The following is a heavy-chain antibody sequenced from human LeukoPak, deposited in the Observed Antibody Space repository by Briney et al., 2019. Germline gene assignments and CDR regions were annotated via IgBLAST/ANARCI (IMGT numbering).Heavy chain of an antibody. CDR3: ARVGIGSSPTFDI. J-gene: IGHJ3*02. V-gene: IGHV4-59*12. Sequence: SETLSLTCTVSGGSISSYYWSWIRQPPGKGLEWIGYIYYSGSTNYNPSLKSRVTMSVDTSKNQFSLKLSSVTAADTAVYYCARVGIGSSPTFDIWGQGTMVTVSS. CDR1: GGSISSYY. CDR2: IYYSGST. D-gene: IGHD1-26*01.